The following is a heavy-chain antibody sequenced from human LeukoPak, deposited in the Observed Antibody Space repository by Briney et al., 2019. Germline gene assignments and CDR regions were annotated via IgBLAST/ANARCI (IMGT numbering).Heavy chain of an antibody. J-gene: IGHJ6*03. V-gene: IGHV3-21*01. CDR3: TTGYSSSWYLYYYYMDV. CDR1: GFTFSSYS. D-gene: IGHD6-13*01. Sequence: GGSLRLSCAASGFTFSSYSMNWVRQAPGKGLEWVSSISSSSSYIYYADSVKGRFTISRDNAKNSLYLQMNSLRAEDTAVYYCTTGYSSSWYLYYYYMDVWGKGTTVTVSS. CDR2: ISSSSSYI.